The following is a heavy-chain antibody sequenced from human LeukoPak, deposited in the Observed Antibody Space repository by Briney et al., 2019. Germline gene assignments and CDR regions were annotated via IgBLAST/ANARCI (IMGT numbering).Heavy chain of an antibody. Sequence: PGGSLRLSCAAAGFTFSNAWMSWVRQAPGKGLEWVGRIKSKTDGGTIDYAAPVKGRFTISRDDSEDTLYLQMNSLKTVDTALYYCTRYRYGSYYFDYWGQGTLVTVSS. D-gene: IGHD5-18*01. J-gene: IGHJ4*02. CDR2: IKSKTDGGTI. V-gene: IGHV3-15*01. CDR1: GFTFSNAW. CDR3: TRYRYGSYYFDY.